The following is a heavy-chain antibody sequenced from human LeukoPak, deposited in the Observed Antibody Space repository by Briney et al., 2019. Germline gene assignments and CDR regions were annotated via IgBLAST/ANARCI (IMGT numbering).Heavy chain of an antibody. CDR2: ISYDGSNK. D-gene: IGHD2-2*01. J-gene: IGHJ4*02. Sequence: GRSLRLSCAASGFTFSSYGMHWVRQAPGKGLEWVAVISYDGSNKYYADSVKGRFTISRDNSKNTLYLQMNSLRAEDTAVYYCARGPYCSSTSCSRVYFDYWGQGTLVTVSS. V-gene: IGHV3-30*03. CDR1: GFTFSSYG. CDR3: ARGPYCSSTSCSRVYFDY.